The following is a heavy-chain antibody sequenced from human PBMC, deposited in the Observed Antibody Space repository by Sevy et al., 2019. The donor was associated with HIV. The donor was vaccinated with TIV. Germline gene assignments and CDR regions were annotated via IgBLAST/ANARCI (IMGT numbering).Heavy chain of an antibody. D-gene: IGHD4-17*01. J-gene: IGHJ5*02. CDR3: ARDQHDYAGNIRTGWFDP. Sequence: GGSLRLSCAASGVTFSSYAMHWVRQAPGKGLEWVAVISYDGSNKYYADSVKGRFTKSRDNSKKTVYLQMNSLRVEDTAVYYCARDQHDYAGNIRTGWFDPWGQGALVTVSS. CDR2: ISYDGSNK. CDR1: GVTFSSYA. V-gene: IGHV3-30-3*01.